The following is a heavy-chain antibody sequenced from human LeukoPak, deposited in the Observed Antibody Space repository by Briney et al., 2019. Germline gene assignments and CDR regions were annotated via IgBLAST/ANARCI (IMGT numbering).Heavy chain of an antibody. J-gene: IGHJ4*02. CDR1: GYTFTSYA. CDR3: ARGGIRIAAAGPKAPRFDY. Sequence: ASVKVSCKASGYTFTSYAMNWVRQAPGQGLEWMGWINTNTGNPTYAQGFTGRFVFSLDTSVSTAYLQISSLKAEDTAVYYCARGGIRIAAAGPKAPRFDYWGQGTLVTVSS. CDR2: INTNTGNP. V-gene: IGHV7-4-1*02. D-gene: IGHD6-13*01.